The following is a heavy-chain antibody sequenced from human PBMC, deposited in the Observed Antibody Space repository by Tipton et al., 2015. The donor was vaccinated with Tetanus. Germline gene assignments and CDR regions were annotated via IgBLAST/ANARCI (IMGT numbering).Heavy chain of an antibody. CDR1: GFTFSAYW. CDR3: ARGSTGWANWYFDL. Sequence: SLRLSCAASGFTFSAYWMHWVRQAPGKGLVWVSRMNSDGSYIAYADSVKGRFTISRDNAKNTLFLQMSSLRGEDTAVYYCARGSTGWANWYFDLWGRGTRVTSSS. V-gene: IGHV3-74*01. J-gene: IGHJ2*01. D-gene: IGHD6-19*01. CDR2: MNSDGSYI.